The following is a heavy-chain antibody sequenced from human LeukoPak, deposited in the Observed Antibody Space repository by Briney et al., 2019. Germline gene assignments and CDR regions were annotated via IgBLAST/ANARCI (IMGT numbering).Heavy chain of an antibody. J-gene: IGHJ1*01. CDR3: ATVPRIPAVGNTEYFRH. V-gene: IGHV5-51*01. Sequence: GESLKISCKGSGYSFTSYWIGWVRQMPGKGLEWMGIINPGDTDTRYSPSFQGQVTISVDKSISTAYLQWSSLEAPDTAMYFCATVPRIPAVGNTEYFRHWGQGTLVTVSS. CDR1: GYSFTSYW. CDR2: INPGDTDT. D-gene: IGHD6-13*01.